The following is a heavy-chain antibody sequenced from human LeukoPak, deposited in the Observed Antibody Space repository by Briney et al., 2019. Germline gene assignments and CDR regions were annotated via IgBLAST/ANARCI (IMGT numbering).Heavy chain of an antibody. CDR3: ARLRIAAAGTGDH. J-gene: IGHJ4*02. D-gene: IGHD6-13*01. CDR1: GYTFTGYY. CDR2: INPNSGGT. V-gene: IGHV1-2*02. Sequence: ASVKDSCKASGYTFTGYYMHWARQAPGQGLEWMGWINPNSGGTNYAQKFQGRVTMTRDTSISTAYMELSRLRSDDTAVYYCARLRIAAAGTGDHWGQGTLVTVSS.